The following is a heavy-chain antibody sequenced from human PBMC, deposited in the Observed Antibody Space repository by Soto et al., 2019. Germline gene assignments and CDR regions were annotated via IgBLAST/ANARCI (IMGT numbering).Heavy chain of an antibody. D-gene: IGHD3-22*01. CDR3: ARELCRPDRSGDYGACHL. V-gene: IGHV1-18*01. J-gene: IGHJ3*01. CDR2: ISAYNGNT. CDR1: GYTFTSYG. Sequence: QVQLVQSGAEVKKPGASVKVSCKASGYTFTSYGISWVRQAPGQGLEWMGRISAYNGNTNYAQKLQGRVTMTTDTTTSTAYWKPGRLTSADTAVNYCARELCRPDRSGDYGACHLWGQGTMVIFSS.